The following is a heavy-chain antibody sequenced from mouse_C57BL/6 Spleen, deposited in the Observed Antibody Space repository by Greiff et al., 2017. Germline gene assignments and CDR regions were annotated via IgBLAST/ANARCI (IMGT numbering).Heavy chain of an antibody. CDR2: IDPSDSYT. J-gene: IGHJ3*01. CDR1: GYTFTSYW. D-gene: IGHD2-10*02. CDR3: ARGGYGNPWFAY. V-gene: IGHV1-50*01. Sequence: QVQLQQPGAELVKPGASVKLSCKASGYTFTSYWMQWVKQRPGQGLEWIGEIDPSDSYTNYTQKFKGKDTLTVDTSSSTAYMQLSSLTSEDSAVYYCARGGYGNPWFAYWGQGTLVTVSA.